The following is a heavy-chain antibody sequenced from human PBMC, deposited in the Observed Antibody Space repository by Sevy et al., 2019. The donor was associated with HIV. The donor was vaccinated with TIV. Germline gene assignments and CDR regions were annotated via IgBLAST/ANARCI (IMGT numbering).Heavy chain of an antibody. J-gene: IGHJ4*02. CDR1: GYTFTNYA. CDR3: ARGKFCSGSSCYSEFFDY. Sequence: ASVKVSCKASGYTFTNYAIHWVRQAPGQKLEWMGRINVGNGNTLSQKFQDRATFTRDTSASTAYMQLSSLRSEDTAVYYCARGKFCSGSSCYSEFFDYWGQGALVTVSS. CDR2: INVGNGNT. V-gene: IGHV1-3*01. D-gene: IGHD2-15*01.